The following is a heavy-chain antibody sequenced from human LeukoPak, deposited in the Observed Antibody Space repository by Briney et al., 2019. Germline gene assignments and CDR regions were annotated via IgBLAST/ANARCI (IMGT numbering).Heavy chain of an antibody. J-gene: IGHJ4*02. V-gene: IGHV3-11*06. CDR1: GFTFSDYY. D-gene: IGHD3-16*01. Sequence: PGGSLRLSCAASGFTFSDYYMSWIRQAPGKGLEWVSYISSSSSYTNYADSVKGRFTISGDNAKNSLYLQMNSLRAEDTAVYHCARLIIVATNFDYWGQGTLVTVSS. CDR3: ARLIIVATNFDY. CDR2: ISSSSSYT.